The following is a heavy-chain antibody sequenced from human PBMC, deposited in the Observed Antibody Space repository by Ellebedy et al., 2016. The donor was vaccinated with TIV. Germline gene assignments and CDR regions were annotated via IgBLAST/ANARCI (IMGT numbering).Heavy chain of an antibody. CDR2: INHSGST. CDR3: ARQKQPPYYYFDY. CDR1: GGSFSGYY. J-gene: IGHJ4*02. Sequence: SETLSLTCAVYGGSFSGYYWSWIRQPPGKGLEWIGEINHSGSTNYNPSLKSRVTISVDTSKNQFSLKLSSVTAADTAVYYCARQKQPPYYYFDYWGQGTLVTVSS. D-gene: IGHD2-21*01. V-gene: IGHV4-34*01.